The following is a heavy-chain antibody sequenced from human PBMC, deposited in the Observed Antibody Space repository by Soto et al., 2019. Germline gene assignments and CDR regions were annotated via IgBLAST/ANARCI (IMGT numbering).Heavy chain of an antibody. Sequence: ASVKASCKASGDTITSYGISWVRQAPGQGLEWMGWISAYNGNTNYAQKLQGRVTMTTDTSTSTAYMELRSLRSDDTAAYYCARVRVVVATPDYYYGMDVWGQGTTVTVSS. V-gene: IGHV1-18*01. CDR2: ISAYNGNT. J-gene: IGHJ6*02. CDR3: ARVRVVVATPDYYYGMDV. CDR1: GDTITSYG. D-gene: IGHD2-15*01.